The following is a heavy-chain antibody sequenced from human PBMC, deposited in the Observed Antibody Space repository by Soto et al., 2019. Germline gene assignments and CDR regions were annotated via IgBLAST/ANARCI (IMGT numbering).Heavy chain of an antibody. V-gene: IGHV3-21*01. Sequence: EVQLVESGGGLVKPGGSLRLSCVASAFTFNNFPMHWVRQAPGKGLQWLASITTTSTYKYYADSVKGRFSLSRDNAKNSLYLELTNLRSEDTAVYYCAREKCSSTSCNHGMDVWGLGTTVTVSS. J-gene: IGHJ6*02. D-gene: IGHD2-2*01. CDR2: ITTTSTYK. CDR3: AREKCSSTSCNHGMDV. CDR1: AFTFNNFP.